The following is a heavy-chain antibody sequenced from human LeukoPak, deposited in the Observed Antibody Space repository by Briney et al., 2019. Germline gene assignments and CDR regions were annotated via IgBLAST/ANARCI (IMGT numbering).Heavy chain of an antibody. D-gene: IGHD3-16*02. CDR1: GGSFSGYY. CDR2: INHSGST. CDR3: ARAPYVWGSYRYMMDY. J-gene: IGHJ4*02. V-gene: IGHV4-34*01. Sequence: PSETLSLTCAVYGGSFSGYYWSWIRQPPGKGLEWIGEINHSGSTNYNPSLKGRVTISVDTSKNQFSLKLSSVTAADTAVYYCARAPYVWGSYRYMMDYWGQGTLVTVSS.